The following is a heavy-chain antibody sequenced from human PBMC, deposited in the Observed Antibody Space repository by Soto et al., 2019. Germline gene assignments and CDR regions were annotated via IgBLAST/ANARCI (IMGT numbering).Heavy chain of an antibody. CDR1: GGSFSGYY. V-gene: IGHV4-34*01. CDR3: ARSARPPRYCSSTSCYGGHYYYGMDV. CDR2: INHSGST. D-gene: IGHD2-2*01. Sequence: SETLSLTYAVYGGSFSGYYWSWIRQPPGKGLEWIGEINHSGSTNYNPSLKSRVTISVDTSKNQFSLKLSSVTAADTAVYYCARSARPPRYCSSTSCYGGHYYYGMDVWGQGTTVTVSS. J-gene: IGHJ6*02.